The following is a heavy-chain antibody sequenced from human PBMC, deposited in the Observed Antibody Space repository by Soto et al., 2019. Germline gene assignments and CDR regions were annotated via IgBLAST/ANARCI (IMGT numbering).Heavy chain of an antibody. V-gene: IGHV1-2*02. Sequence: QLHLVQSGAVVKKPGASVTVSCSASGYPVTAYYMHWVRQAPGRGLDWMGGINPATGAAKYTQTFQGRGTITGDTSTSTIFMEPSGLTSEDTAVFYGARGGGVGVAGSAAFDMWGQGTLVTVSS. CDR2: INPATGAA. CDR3: ARGGGVGVAGSAAFDM. J-gene: IGHJ3*02. D-gene: IGHD3-3*01. CDR1: GYPVTAYY.